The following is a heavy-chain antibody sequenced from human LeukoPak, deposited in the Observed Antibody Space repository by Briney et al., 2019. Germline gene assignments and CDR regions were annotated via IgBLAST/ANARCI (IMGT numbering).Heavy chain of an antibody. CDR2: INPNSGDT. D-gene: IGHD2-2*01. CDR3: ARDYCSSTSCLFDY. J-gene: IGHJ4*02. CDR1: GYTLTELS. V-gene: IGHV1-2*06. Sequence: ASVKVSCKVSGYTLTELSMHWVRQAPGQGLEWMGRINPNSGDTNYAQKFQGGVTMTRDTSISTAYMELSRLRSDDTAVYYCARDYCSSTSCLFDYWGQGTLVTVSS.